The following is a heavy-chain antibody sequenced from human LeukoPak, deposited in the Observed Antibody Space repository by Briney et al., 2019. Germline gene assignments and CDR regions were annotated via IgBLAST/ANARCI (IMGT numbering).Heavy chain of an antibody. CDR3: AKYDFWSGYGIDV. J-gene: IGHJ6*02. CDR2: ISYDGSTK. D-gene: IGHD3-3*01. Sequence: GGSLRLSCAASGFPFSSSGMHWVRPAPGKGLEWVAVISYDGSTKCYADSVKGRFTISRDNSKNTLYLQMNSLRAEDTAVYYCAKYDFWSGYGIDVWGQGTTVTVSS. V-gene: IGHV3-30*18. CDR1: GFPFSSSG.